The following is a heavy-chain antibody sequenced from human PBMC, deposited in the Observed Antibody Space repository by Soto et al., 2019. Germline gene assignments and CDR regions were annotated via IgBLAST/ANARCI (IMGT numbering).Heavy chain of an antibody. CDR2: INAGNVKT. Sequence: GASVKVSCKASGYTFTSYAMHWVRQAPGQRLEWMGWINAGNVKTKYSQKLQGRVTMTTDTSTSTAYMELRSLGSDDTAVYYCASGWFGEFVYYFDYWGQGTLVTVSS. CDR1: GYTFTSYA. D-gene: IGHD3-10*01. V-gene: IGHV1-3*01. CDR3: ASGWFGEFVYYFDY. J-gene: IGHJ4*02.